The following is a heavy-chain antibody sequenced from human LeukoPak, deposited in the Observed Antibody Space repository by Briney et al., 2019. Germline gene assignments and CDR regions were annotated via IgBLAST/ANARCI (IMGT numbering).Heavy chain of an antibody. J-gene: IGHJ4*02. V-gene: IGHV4-59*01. CDR2: IHYSGTT. Sequence: PSETLSLTCTVSGGSITPYYWSWIRQPPGKGLEWIGYIHYSGTTNYNPSLKSRVTIPVDTSKNQFSLRLTSVTAADTAVYYCAREGRQDYVYFDCWGQGTLVTVSS. D-gene: IGHD4-17*01. CDR3: AREGRQDYVYFDC. CDR1: GGSITPYY.